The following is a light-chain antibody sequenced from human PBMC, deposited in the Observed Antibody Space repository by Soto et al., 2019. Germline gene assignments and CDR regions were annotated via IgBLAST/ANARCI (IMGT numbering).Light chain of an antibody. J-gene: IGLJ2*01. CDR3: SSYGGSDNVV. CDR1: SSDIGDYNY. Sequence: QSALTQPPSASGSPGQSVTISCTGTSSDIGDYNYVSWYQQHPGKVPKLMIYEVSKRPSGVPDRFSGSKSGNTASLTGSGLQAEDEADYYCSSYGGSDNVVFGGGTKLTVL. V-gene: IGLV2-8*01. CDR2: EVS.